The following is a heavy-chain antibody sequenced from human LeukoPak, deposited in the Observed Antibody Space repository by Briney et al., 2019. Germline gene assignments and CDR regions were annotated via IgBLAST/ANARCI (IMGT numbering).Heavy chain of an antibody. CDR2: IKQDGSEK. V-gene: IGHV3-7*03. J-gene: IGHJ6*03. CDR1: GFTFSSYW. Sequence: PGGSLRLSCAASGFTFSSYWMSWVRQAPGKGLEWVANIKQDGSEKYYVDSVKGRFTISRDNAKNSLYLQMNSLRAEDTAIYYCAKNGDRGAYCSGGSCYPYYYYYIDVWGKRDHGHHLL. CDR3: AKNGDRGAYCSGGSCYPYYYYYIDV. D-gene: IGHD2-15*01.